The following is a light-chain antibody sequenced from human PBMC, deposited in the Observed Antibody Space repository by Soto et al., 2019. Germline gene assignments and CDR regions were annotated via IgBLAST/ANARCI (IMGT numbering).Light chain of an antibody. CDR1: QSVGTW. V-gene: IGKV1-5*01. CDR2: GAS. J-gene: IGKJ1*01. Sequence: DIQMTQSPSTLSASVGGRVTITCRASQSVGTWVAWYQQKPGKAPKLLIYGASNLESGVPSRFSGSGYGTDFTITISSMQPEDFATYSCQQSNLFPWTFGQGTQV. CDR3: QQSNLFPWT.